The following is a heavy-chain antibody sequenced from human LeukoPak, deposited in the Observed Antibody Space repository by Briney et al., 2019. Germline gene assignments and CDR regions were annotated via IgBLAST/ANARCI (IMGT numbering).Heavy chain of an antibody. V-gene: IGHV5-51*01. CDR2: IYPGDSDT. J-gene: IGHJ4*02. D-gene: IGHD4-17*01. Sequence: ASVKVSCKGSGYSFTSYWIGWVRQMPGKGLAWMGIIYPGDSDTRYSPSFQGQVTISADKSISTAYLQWSSLKASDTAMYYCARHRNGDADYWGQGTLVTVSS. CDR3: ARHRNGDADY. CDR1: GYSFTSYW.